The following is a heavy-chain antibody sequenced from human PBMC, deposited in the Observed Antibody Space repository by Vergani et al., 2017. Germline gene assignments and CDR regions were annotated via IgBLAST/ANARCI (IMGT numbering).Heavy chain of an antibody. CDR1: GGTFSSYT. D-gene: IGHD3-22*01. CDR3: ARDQYYYDSSGYYTHDAFDI. V-gene: IGHV1-69*08. CDR2: IIPILGIA. J-gene: IGHJ3*02. Sequence: QVQLVQSGAEVKKPGSSVKVSCKASGGTFSSYTISWVRQAPGQGLEWMGRIIPILGIATYAQKFQGRVTITADKSTSTAYMELSSLRAEDTAVYYCARDQYYYDSSGYYTHDAFDIWGQGTMVTVSS.